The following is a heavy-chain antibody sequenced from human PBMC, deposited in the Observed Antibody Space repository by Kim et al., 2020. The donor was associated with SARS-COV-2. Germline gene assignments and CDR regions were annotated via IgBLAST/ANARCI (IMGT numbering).Heavy chain of an antibody. Sequence: SETLSLTCAVYGGSFSGYYWSWIRQPPGKGLEWIGEINHSGSTNYNPSLKSRVTISVDTSKNQFSLKLSSVTAADTAVYYCARHSWVAAMGYWYYYYGMDVWGQGTTVTVSS. V-gene: IGHV4-34*01. D-gene: IGHD5-18*01. CDR3: ARHSWVAAMGYWYYYYGMDV. CDR2: INHSGST. CDR1: GGSFSGYY. J-gene: IGHJ6*02.